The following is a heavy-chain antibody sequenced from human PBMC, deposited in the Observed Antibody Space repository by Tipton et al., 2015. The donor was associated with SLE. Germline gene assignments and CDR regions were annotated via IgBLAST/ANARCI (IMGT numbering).Heavy chain of an antibody. CDR1: GGSISSHY. CDR3: ATGYGDDDFYYYYYMDV. J-gene: IGHJ6*03. V-gene: IGHV4-59*11. CDR2: IYDSGST. Sequence: TLSLTCTVSGGSISSHYWGWVRQPPGKGLEWIGYIYDSGSTSYKPSLKTRVTISVDTSKNQFSLKLSSVTAADTAVYYCATGYGDDDFYYYYYMDVWGKGITVTVSS. D-gene: IGHD4-17*01.